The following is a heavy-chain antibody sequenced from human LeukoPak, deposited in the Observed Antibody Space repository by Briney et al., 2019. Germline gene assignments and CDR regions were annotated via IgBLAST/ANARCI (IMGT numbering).Heavy chain of an antibody. CDR1: GYTFTGYY. V-gene: IGHV1-2*02. Sequence: VASVKVSCKASGYTFTGYYMHWVRQAPGQGLEWMGWINPNSGGTNYAQKFQGRVTMTRDTSISTAYMELSRLRSDDTAVYYCVRESGTDAFDIWGQGTMVTVSS. D-gene: IGHD6-13*01. CDR2: INPNSGGT. J-gene: IGHJ3*02. CDR3: VRESGTDAFDI.